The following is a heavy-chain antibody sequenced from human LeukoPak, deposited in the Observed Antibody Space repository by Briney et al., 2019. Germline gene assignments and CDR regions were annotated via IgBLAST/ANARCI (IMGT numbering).Heavy chain of an antibody. CDR2: VNPSSGDT. CDR1: GYTFTGYY. D-gene: IGHD3-10*01. V-gene: IGHV1-2*02. Sequence: GASVKVSCKASGYTFTGYYMHWVRQAPGQGLEWMGWVNPSSGDTKYAQKFQGRVTMTRDRSISTAYMELSRLTSDDTAIYYCASYGSGTYYLDYWGQGTLVTVSS. J-gene: IGHJ4*02. CDR3: ASYGSGTYYLDY.